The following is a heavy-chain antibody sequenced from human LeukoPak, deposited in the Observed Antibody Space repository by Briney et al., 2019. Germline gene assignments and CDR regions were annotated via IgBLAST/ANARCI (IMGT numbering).Heavy chain of an antibody. CDR2: ISSSSSYI. CDR3: ARVGSGGAKTDY. V-gene: IGHV3-21*01. Sequence: GGSLRLSCAASGFTFSSYSMNWVRQAPGKGLEWVSSISSSSSYIYYADSVKGRFTISRDNAKNSLYLQMNSLRAEHTAVYYCARVGSGGAKTDYWGQGTLVTVSS. J-gene: IGHJ4*02. CDR1: GFTFSSYS. D-gene: IGHD2-15*01.